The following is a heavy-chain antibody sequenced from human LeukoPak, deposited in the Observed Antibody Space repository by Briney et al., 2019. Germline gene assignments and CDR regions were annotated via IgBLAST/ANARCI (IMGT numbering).Heavy chain of an antibody. Sequence: ASVKVSCKASGYTFTGYYMHWVRQAPGQGLEWMGWINTNTGNPTYAQGFTGRFVFSLDTSVSTAYLQISSLKAEDTAVYYCAKIGYSSSWTPLGYWGQGTLVTVSS. CDR1: GYTFTGYY. D-gene: IGHD6-13*01. CDR3: AKIGYSSSWTPLGY. V-gene: IGHV7-4-1*02. CDR2: INTNTGNP. J-gene: IGHJ4*02.